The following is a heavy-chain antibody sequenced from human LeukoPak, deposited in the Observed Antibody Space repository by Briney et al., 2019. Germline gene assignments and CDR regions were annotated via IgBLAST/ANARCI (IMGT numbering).Heavy chain of an antibody. V-gene: IGHV3-30*18. CDR1: GFTFSSYG. Sequence: GGSLRLSCEASGFTFSSYGMHWVRQAPGKGLEWVAVISYDGSNKYYADSVKGRFTISRDNSKNTLYLQMNSLRAEDTAVYYCAKDSGRVAGQALDYWGQGTLVTVSS. D-gene: IGHD3-10*01. CDR2: ISYDGSNK. CDR3: AKDSGRVAGQALDY. J-gene: IGHJ4*02.